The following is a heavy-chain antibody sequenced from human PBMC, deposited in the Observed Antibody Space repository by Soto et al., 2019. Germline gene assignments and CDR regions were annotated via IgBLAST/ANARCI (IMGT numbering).Heavy chain of an antibody. CDR2: IYYSGST. CDR1: GGSISSGGYY. V-gene: IGHV4-31*03. Sequence: PSLTCTVSGGSISSGGYYWSWIRQHPGKGLEWIGYIYYSGSTYYNPSLKSRVTISVDTSKNQFSLKLSSVTAVDTAVYYCARVWHDFWSGYYPIYYYYGMDVWGQGTTVTVSS. D-gene: IGHD3-3*01. J-gene: IGHJ6*02. CDR3: ARVWHDFWSGYYPIYYYYGMDV.